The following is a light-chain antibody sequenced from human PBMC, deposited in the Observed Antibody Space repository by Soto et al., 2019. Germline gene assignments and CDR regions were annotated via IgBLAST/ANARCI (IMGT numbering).Light chain of an antibody. CDR3: QSYDSSLSGFYV. CDR1: SSNIGAGYD. J-gene: IGLJ1*01. Sequence: QSVLTQPPSVSGAPGQRVTISCTGSSSNIGAGYDVHWYQQLPGTAPKLLIYGNSVRPSGVPDRFSGSQSGTSASLAITGLQAEDEADYYCQSYDSSLSGFYVFGTGTKVNVL. V-gene: IGLV1-40*01. CDR2: GNS.